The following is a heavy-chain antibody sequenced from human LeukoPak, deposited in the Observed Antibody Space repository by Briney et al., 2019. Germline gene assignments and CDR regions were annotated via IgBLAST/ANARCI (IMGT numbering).Heavy chain of an antibody. D-gene: IGHD1-26*01. J-gene: IGHJ3*02. Sequence: GGSLRLSCAASGFTFSSYAMSWVRQAPGKGLEWVSAISGSGGSTYYADSVKGRFTISRDNSKNTLYLQMNSLRAEDTAVYYCAKDPSGSYGSVGAFDIWGQGTMVTVSS. CDR1: GFTFSSYA. CDR2: ISGSGGST. CDR3: AKDPSGSYGSVGAFDI. V-gene: IGHV3-23*01.